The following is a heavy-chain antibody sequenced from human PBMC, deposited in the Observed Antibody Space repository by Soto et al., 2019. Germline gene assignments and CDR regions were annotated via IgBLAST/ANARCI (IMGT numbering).Heavy chain of an antibody. CDR2: IIPILGIA. J-gene: IGHJ6*03. V-gene: IGHV1-69*02. D-gene: IGHD4-17*01. CDR3: ARVAEMGTVTKGYYYYMDV. CDR1: EATFSGLT. Sequence: QVQLVQPGVGLRRPGSSVKVSSKAPEATFSGLTIAWVRQAPGKGLSWMGGIIPILGIANYAQKFQGRVTITADKSTSTAYMDLSSLRSEDTAVYYCARVAEMGTVTKGYYYYMDVWGKGTTVTVSS.